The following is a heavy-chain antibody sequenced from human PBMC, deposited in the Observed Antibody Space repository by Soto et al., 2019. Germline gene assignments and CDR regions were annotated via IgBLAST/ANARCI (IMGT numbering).Heavy chain of an antibody. D-gene: IGHD2-8*01. CDR3: ARVLMVANWFDP. V-gene: IGHV1-69*13. J-gene: IGHJ5*02. CDR2: IIPISGTA. CDR1: GGTFSSYA. Sequence: GASVKVSCKASGGTFSSYAISWVRQAPGQGLEWMGGIIPISGTANYAQKFQGRVTITADESTSTAYMEMSSLRSEDTAVYYCARVLMVANWFDPWGQGTLVTVSS.